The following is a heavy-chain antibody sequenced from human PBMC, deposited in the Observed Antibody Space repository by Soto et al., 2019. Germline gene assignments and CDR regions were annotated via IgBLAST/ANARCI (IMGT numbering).Heavy chain of an antibody. CDR2: INAGNGNT. D-gene: IGHD6-19*01. CDR3: ARVYKGSGWLDY. V-gene: IGHV1-3*01. J-gene: IGHJ4*02. Sequence: QVQLVQSGAEVKKPGASVKVSCKASGYTFTSYAMHWVRQAPGQRLEWMGWINAGNGNTKYSQKFQGRVTITRDTSASTAYIELSSLRSEDTAVYYCARVYKGSGWLDYWGQGTLVTVSS. CDR1: GYTFTSYA.